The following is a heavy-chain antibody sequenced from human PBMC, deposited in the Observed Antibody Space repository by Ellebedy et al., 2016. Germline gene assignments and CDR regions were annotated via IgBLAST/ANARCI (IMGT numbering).Heavy chain of an antibody. CDR2: IKQDGGET. D-gene: IGHD2-2*01. CDR3: ARRGAIGVDSWYYYMDV. CDR1: GFTFSSYW. J-gene: IGHJ6*03. Sequence: GESLKISXAASGFTFSSYWMTWVRQAPGKGLEWVANIKQDGGETYYVDSVQVRFTISRDNAKKSLFLQMNSLRAEDTAVYYCARRGAIGVDSWYYYMDVWGKGTTVTVAS. V-gene: IGHV3-7*01.